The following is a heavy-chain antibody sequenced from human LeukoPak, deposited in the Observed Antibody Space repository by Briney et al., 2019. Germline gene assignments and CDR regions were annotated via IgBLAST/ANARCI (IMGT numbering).Heavy chain of an antibody. CDR3: ARYIYGYLHY. Sequence: ASVKVSCKASGYTFTNYNIHWVRQAPGQGLEWMGIINPSGGSTSYAQKFQGRVTMTRDTSTSTVYMELSSLRSEDTAVYYCARYIYGYLHYCGQGTLVTVSS. D-gene: IGHD5-18*01. V-gene: IGHV1-46*01. CDR1: GYTFTNYN. CDR2: INPSGGST. J-gene: IGHJ4*02.